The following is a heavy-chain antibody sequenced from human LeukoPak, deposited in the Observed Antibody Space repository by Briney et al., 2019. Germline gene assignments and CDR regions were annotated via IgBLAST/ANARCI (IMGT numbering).Heavy chain of an antibody. V-gene: IGHV3-23*01. J-gene: IGHJ4*02. Sequence: GGSLRLSCAASGFTFSSYAMSWVRQAPGKGLEWVSAISGSGGSTYYADSVKGRFTISRDNSKNTLYLQMNSLRAEDTAVYYCAKDNAEYYDSSGYYYWGQGTLVTVSS. CDR2: ISGSGGST. CDR1: GFTFSSYA. CDR3: AKDNAEYYDSSGYYY. D-gene: IGHD3-22*01.